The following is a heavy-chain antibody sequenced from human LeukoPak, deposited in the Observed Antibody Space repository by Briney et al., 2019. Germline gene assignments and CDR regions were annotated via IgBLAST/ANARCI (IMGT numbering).Heavy chain of an antibody. J-gene: IGHJ4*02. CDR3: AGRYDSSGYPLH. CDR2: ISGSGGST. D-gene: IGHD3-22*01. CDR1: GFTFSSYG. V-gene: IGHV3-23*01. Sequence: GGTLRLSCAASGFTFSSYGMSWVRQAPGKGLEWVSAISGSGGSTYYADSVKGRFTISRDSSKNTLYLQMNSLRAEDTAVYYCAGRYDSSGYPLHWGQGTPVTVSS.